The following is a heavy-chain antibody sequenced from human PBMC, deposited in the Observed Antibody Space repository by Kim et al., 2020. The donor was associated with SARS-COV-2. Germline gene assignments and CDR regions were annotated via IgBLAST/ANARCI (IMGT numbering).Heavy chain of an antibody. CDR2: MNPNSGNT. V-gene: IGHV1-8*01. Sequence: ASVKVSCKASGYTFTSYDINWVRQATGQGLEWMGWMNPNSGNTGYAQKFQGRVTMTRNTSISTAYMELSSLRSEDTAVYYCARSHYDILTGYSMGFDPWGQGTLVTVSS. D-gene: IGHD3-9*01. CDR1: GYTFTSYD. CDR3: ARSHYDILTGYSMGFDP. J-gene: IGHJ5*02.